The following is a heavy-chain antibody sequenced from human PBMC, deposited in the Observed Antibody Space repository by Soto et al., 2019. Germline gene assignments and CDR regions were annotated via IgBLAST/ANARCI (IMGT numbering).Heavy chain of an antibody. CDR3: AKAFGFLEWLLYEWLPDY. CDR1: GFTFSSNW. V-gene: IGHV3-7*05. Sequence: PGGSLRLSCAASGFTFSSNWMSWVRQAPGKGLEWVANIKQDGSEKYYVDSVKGRFTISRDNSKNTLYLQMNSLRAEDTAVYYCAKAFGFLEWLLYEWLPDYWGQGTLVTVSS. CDR2: IKQDGSEK. J-gene: IGHJ4*02. D-gene: IGHD3-3*01.